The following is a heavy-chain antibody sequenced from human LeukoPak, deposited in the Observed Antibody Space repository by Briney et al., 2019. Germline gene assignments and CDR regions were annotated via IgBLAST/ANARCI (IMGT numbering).Heavy chain of an antibody. J-gene: IGHJ4*02. D-gene: IGHD3-10*01. V-gene: IGHV3-23*01. Sequence: GRSLRLSCAASGFTFDDYAMHWVRQAPGEGLEWVAGIIGSGGRTNYADSVKGRFTVSRDNAKNTLYLQMNSLRAEDTAVYFCAKRGVAIRVILIGFHKEASYFDSWGQGALVTVSS. CDR1: GFTFDDYA. CDR2: IIGSGGRT. CDR3: AKRGVAIRVILIGFHKEASYFDS.